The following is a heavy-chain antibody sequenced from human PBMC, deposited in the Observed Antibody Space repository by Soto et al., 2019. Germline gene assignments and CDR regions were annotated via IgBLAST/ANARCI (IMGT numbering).Heavy chain of an antibody. CDR3: AKDSSSWSGGYYYYYGMDV. J-gene: IGHJ6*02. CDR1: GFTFSSYA. D-gene: IGHD6-13*01. V-gene: IGHV3-23*01. Sequence: GGSLRLSCAASGFTFSSYAMSWVRQAPGKGLEWVSAISGSGGSTYYADSVKGRFTISRDNSKNTLYLQMNSLRAEDTAVYYCAKDSSSWSGGYYYYYGMDVWGQGTTVTVS. CDR2: ISGSGGST.